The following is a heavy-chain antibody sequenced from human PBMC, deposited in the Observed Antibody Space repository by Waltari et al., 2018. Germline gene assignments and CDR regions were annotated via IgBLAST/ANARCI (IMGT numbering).Heavy chain of an antibody. Sequence: QVQLVQSGAEVKKPGSSVKVSCKASGGNFSSHAISWVRQAPGQGLEWMGGIIPILGIANYAQKFQGRVTITADKSTSTAYMELSSLRSEDTAVYYCASYRYSSSSGGAFDIWGQGTMVTVSS. CDR3: ASYRYSSSSGGAFDI. D-gene: IGHD6-6*01. V-gene: IGHV1-69*10. CDR1: GGNFSSHA. J-gene: IGHJ3*02. CDR2: IIPILGIA.